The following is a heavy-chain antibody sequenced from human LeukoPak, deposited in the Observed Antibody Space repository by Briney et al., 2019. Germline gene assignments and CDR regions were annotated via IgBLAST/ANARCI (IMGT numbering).Heavy chain of an antibody. V-gene: IGHV4-38-2*02. Sequence: SETLSLTCTVSGYSISSGYYWGWIRPPPGKGLEWIGSIYHSGSTYYNPSLKSRVTISVDTSKNQFSLKLSSVTAADTAVYYCARDPVDIVVVPAARKRDFDYWGQGTLVTVSS. D-gene: IGHD2-2*01. CDR2: IYHSGST. CDR3: ARDPVDIVVVPAARKRDFDY. CDR1: GYSISSGYY. J-gene: IGHJ4*02.